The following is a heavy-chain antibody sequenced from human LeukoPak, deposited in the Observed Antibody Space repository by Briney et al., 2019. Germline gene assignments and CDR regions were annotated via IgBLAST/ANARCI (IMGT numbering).Heavy chain of an antibody. CDR1: GFTFSDYW. D-gene: IGHD3-3*01. Sequence: GGSLRLSCAASGFTFSDYWMHWVRQAPGKGLVWVSRIDSDGSSTPFADSVKGRFTISRDNAKNTLYLQMNSLRAEDTAVYYCARGFTIFGVVNDAFDIWGPGTMVTVSS. CDR2: IDSDGSST. CDR3: ARGFTIFGVVNDAFDI. V-gene: IGHV3-74*01. J-gene: IGHJ3*02.